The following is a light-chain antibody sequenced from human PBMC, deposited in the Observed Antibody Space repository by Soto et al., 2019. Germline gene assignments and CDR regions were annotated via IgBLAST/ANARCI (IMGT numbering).Light chain of an antibody. CDR3: QQYGTSNRT. CDR1: QSVSTYY. V-gene: IGKV3-20*01. J-gene: IGKJ1*01. Sequence: TVLTQSPGTLSLSPGERATLSCRASQSVSTYYLSWYQQRPGQAPRXVIYDASYRATEIPPRFSGSGSGTDFTLTISSLEPEDFAVYDCQQYGTSNRTFGQGTQVDIK. CDR2: DAS.